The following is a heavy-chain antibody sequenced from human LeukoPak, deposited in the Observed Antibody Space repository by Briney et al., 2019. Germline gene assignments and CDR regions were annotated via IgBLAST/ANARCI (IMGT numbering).Heavy chain of an antibody. V-gene: IGHV3-23*01. CDR2: VSGSGGST. J-gene: IGHJ5*02. D-gene: IGHD4-17*01. CDR3: AKRPLYGNWFDP. Sequence: GGSLRLSCAASGFTFRSYAMSWVRQAPGMGLEWVSTVSGSGGSTYYADSVKGRFTISRDNSKNTLYLQMSSLRAEDTAVYYCAKRPLYGNWFDPWGQGTLVTVSS. CDR1: GFTFRSYA.